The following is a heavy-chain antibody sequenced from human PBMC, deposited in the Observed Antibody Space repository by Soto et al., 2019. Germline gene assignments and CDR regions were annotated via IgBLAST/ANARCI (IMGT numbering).Heavy chain of an antibody. J-gene: IGHJ6*03. Sequence: QSQTLSLTCAISGDSVSSNSAAWNWIRQSPSRGLEWLGRTYYRSKWYNDYAVSVKSRITINPDTSKNQFSLQLNSVTPEDTAVYYCARDRPDDYDFWSGYSYTYYYYYMDVWGKGTTVTVSS. D-gene: IGHD3-3*01. V-gene: IGHV6-1*01. CDR2: TYYRSKWYN. CDR1: GDSVSSNSAA. CDR3: ARDRPDDYDFWSGYSYTYYYYYMDV.